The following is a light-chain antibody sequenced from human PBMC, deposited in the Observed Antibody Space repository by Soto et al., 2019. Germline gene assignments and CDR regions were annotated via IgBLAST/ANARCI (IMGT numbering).Light chain of an antibody. CDR3: QQYNNWPIT. CDR1: QSVGSN. J-gene: IGKJ5*01. CDR2: GAS. V-gene: IGKV3-15*01. Sequence: ETVMTQSPVALSVSPGERATLSCRASQSVGSNLAWYHQNPGQAPSLLIYGASTRATGIPARFSGSGSGTEFTLTISSLQSEDFAVYYCQQYNNWPITFGQGTRL.